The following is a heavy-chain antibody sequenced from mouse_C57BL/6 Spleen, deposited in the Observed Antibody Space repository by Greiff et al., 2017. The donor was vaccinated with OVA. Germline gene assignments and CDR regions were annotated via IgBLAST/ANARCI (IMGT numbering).Heavy chain of an antibody. J-gene: IGHJ3*01. CDR1: GYTFTSYG. CDR2: IYPRSGNT. V-gene: IGHV1-81*01. Sequence: VKLVESGAELARPGASVKLSCKASGYTFTSYGISWVKQRTGQGLEWIGEIYPRSGNTYYNEKFKGKATLTADKSSSTAYMELRSLTSEDSAVYFCAGWLLRFAYWGQGTLVTVSA. D-gene: IGHD2-3*01. CDR3: AGWLLRFAY.